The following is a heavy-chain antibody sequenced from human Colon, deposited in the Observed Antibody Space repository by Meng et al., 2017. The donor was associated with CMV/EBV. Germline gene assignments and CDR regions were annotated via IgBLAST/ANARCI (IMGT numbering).Heavy chain of an antibody. V-gene: IGHV1-2*02. J-gene: IGHJ4*02. D-gene: IGHD1-26*01. CDR1: GYPFTGYF. CDR3: ATVSGGDFDY. CDR2: INPNRGGT. Sequence: QGRLVQSGAAVKNPGSSGKVSCQASGYPFTGYFIYWVRQAPGQGLEWMGSINPNRGGTNYAQKFQGRVTMTRDTSINTAYMELSRLRSDDTAVYYCATVSGGDFDYWGQGTLVTV.